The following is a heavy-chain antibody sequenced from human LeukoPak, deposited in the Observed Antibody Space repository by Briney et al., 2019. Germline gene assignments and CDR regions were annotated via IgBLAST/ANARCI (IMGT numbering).Heavy chain of an antibody. J-gene: IGHJ4*02. CDR3: AHRRSGIYLPDY. V-gene: IGHV2-5*02. CDR1: GFSLSTRGVG. Sequence: SGPTLVKPTQTLTLTCTFSGFSLSTRGVGVGWIRQPPGKALEWLALIYWDDDKRYSPSLKSRLTITKDTSKNQVVLTMTNMDPVDTATYYCAHRRSGIYLPDYWGQGTLVTVSS. CDR2: IYWDDDK. D-gene: IGHD3-10*01.